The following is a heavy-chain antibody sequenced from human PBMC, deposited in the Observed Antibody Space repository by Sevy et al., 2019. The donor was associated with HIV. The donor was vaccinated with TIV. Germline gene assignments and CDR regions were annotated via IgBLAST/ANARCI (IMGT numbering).Heavy chain of an antibody. V-gene: IGHV1-2*02. J-gene: IGHJ4*02. CDR1: GYMFTGYY. CDR3: ASSVYGSGTYLNDY. D-gene: IGHD3-10*01. Sequence: ASVKVSCKASGYMFTGYYVHWVRQATGQGLEWMGWVDPNSGGTNYGQKFQGRVTMTSDTSISTAYMELSGLRSDDTAVYYCASSVYGSGTYLNDYWGQGTLVTVSS. CDR2: VDPNSGGT.